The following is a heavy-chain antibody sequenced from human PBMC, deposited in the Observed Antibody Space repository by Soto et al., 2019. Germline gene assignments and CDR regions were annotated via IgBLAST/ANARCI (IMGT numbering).Heavy chain of an antibody. CDR1: GDSVSSNSAA. J-gene: IGHJ6*02. D-gene: IGHD1-26*01. CDR3: AKEGGNHYYYYAMDV. V-gene: IGHV6-1*01. CDR2: TFYRSKWYN. Sequence: PSQTLSLTCAISGDSVSSNSAAWSWIRQSPSRGLELLGRTFYRSKWYNDYAVSVKGRITINPDTSKNQFSLQLNSVTPEDTAVYYCAKEGGNHYYYYAMDVWGQGTTVTVSS.